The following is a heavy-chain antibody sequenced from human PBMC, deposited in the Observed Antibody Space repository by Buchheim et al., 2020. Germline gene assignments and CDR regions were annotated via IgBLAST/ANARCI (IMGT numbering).Heavy chain of an antibody. J-gene: IGHJ4*02. V-gene: IGHV3-21*01. Sequence: EVQLVESGGGLVKPGGSLRLSCAASGFTFSSYSMNWVRQAPGKGLEWVSSISSSSSYIYYVDSVKGRFTISRDNAKNSLYLQMNSLRAEDTAVYYCARDMLPGIAVAGTSITDYWGQGTL. D-gene: IGHD6-19*01. CDR3: ARDMLPGIAVAGTSITDY. CDR1: GFTFSSYS. CDR2: ISSSSSYI.